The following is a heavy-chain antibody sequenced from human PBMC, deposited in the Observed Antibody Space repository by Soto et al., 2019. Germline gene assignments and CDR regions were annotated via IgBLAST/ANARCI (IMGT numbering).Heavy chain of an antibody. V-gene: IGHV3-7*01. J-gene: IGHJ4*02. CDR3: SRSLDS. Sequence: PGWSLRLSCASSGFTFISFWMDWVRQAPGKGLEWVANINPDGSEKHYVDSVKGRFTISRDDAKNSLYLQMSSLTAEDSALYYCSRSLDSWGQGTRVTVSS. CDR1: GFTFISFW. CDR2: INPDGSEK.